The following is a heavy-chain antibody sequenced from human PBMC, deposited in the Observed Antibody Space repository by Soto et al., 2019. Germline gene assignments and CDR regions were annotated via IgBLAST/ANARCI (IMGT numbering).Heavy chain of an antibody. CDR3: ARIGKQQLAV. J-gene: IGHJ6*02. CDR2: INHSGST. Sequence: QVQLQQWGAGLLKPSETLSLTCAVYGGSFSGYYWSWIRQPPGKGLEWIGEINHSGSTNYNPSLKSRVTISVDTSKNQFSLKLSSVTAADTAVYYCARIGKQQLAVWGQGTTVTVSS. CDR1: GGSFSGYY. D-gene: IGHD6-13*01. V-gene: IGHV4-34*01.